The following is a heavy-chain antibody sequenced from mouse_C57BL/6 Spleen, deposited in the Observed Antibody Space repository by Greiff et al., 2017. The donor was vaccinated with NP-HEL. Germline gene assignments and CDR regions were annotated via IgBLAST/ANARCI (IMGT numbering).Heavy chain of an antibody. CDR3: ARLNWDDYAMDY. Sequence: QVTLKVSGPGLLQSSQTLSLTCSFSGFSLSTSGMGVSWIRQPSGKGLEWLAHFYWDDDKRYNPSLKSRLTISKDTSRNQVFLKITSVDTADTATYYCARLNWDDYAMDYWGQGTSVTVSS. D-gene: IGHD4-1*01. V-gene: IGHV8-12*01. CDR1: GFSLSTSGMG. J-gene: IGHJ4*01. CDR2: FYWDDDK.